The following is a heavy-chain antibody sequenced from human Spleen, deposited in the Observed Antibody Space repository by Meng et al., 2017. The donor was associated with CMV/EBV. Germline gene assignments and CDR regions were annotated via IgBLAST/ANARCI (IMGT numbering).Heavy chain of an antibody. CDR3: GKGFGAFHYYGVDV. CDR1: GFIFTTYG. V-gene: IGHV3-30*02. J-gene: IGHJ6*02. D-gene: IGHD3-10*01. Sequence: SGFIFTTYGMHWVRQAPGKGLEWVAFIRYDGGNKYYADSVKGRFTISRDNSKNTLYLQMNSLRAEDRAMYYCGKGFGAFHYYGVDVWGQGTTVTVSS. CDR2: IRYDGGNK.